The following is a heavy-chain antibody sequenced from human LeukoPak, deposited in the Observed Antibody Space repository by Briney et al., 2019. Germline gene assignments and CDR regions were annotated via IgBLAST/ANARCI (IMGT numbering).Heavy chain of an antibody. J-gene: IGHJ4*02. D-gene: IGHD3-10*01. CDR2: IYYSGST. Sequence: PSETLSLTCTVPGGSISSYYWSWIRQPPGKGLEWIGYIYYSGSTNYNPSLKSRVTISVDTSKNQFSLKLSSVAAADTAVCYCARVGGSGSYSQYYFDYWGQGTLVTVSS. CDR3: ARVGGSGSYSQYYFDY. V-gene: IGHV4-59*01. CDR1: GGSISSYY.